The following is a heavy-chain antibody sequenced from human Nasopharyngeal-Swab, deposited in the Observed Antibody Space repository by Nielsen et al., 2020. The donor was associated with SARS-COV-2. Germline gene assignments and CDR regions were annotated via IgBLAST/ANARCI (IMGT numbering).Heavy chain of an antibody. V-gene: IGHV4-59*01. CDR3: ARVRYGDSTGYYYYYMDV. Sequence: SETLSLTCAVYGGSFSGYYWSWIRQPPGKGLEWIGYIYYSGSTNYNPSLKSRVTISVDTSKNQFSLKLSSVTAADTAVYYCARVRYGDSTGYYYYYMDVWGKGTTVTVSS. CDR1: GGSFSGYY. D-gene: IGHD4-17*01. J-gene: IGHJ6*03. CDR2: IYYSGST.